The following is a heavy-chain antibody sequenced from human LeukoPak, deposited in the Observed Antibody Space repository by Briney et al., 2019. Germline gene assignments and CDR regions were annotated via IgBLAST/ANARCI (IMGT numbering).Heavy chain of an antibody. CDR1: GYTFTSYY. Sequence: ASVTVSCTASGYTFTSYYMHWVRQAPGQGLEWMGIINPSGGSTSYAQKFQGRVTMTRDTSTSTVYMELSSLRPEDTAVYYCARNRITMVRGVINWFDPWGQGTLVTVSS. V-gene: IGHV1-46*01. CDR2: INPSGGST. D-gene: IGHD3-10*01. J-gene: IGHJ5*02. CDR3: ARNRITMVRGVINWFDP.